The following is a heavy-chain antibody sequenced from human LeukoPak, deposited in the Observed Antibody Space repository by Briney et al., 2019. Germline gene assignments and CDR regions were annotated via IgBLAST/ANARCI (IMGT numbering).Heavy chain of an antibody. CDR1: GGTFSSYA. J-gene: IGHJ4*02. CDR3: ARAALPEYSSSWYIY. Sequence: SLKVSCKASGGTFSSYAISWVRQAPGQGLEWMGGIIPIFGTANYAQKFQARVTLTADESTSTAYMELSCLRSEDTAVYYCARAALPEYSSSWYIYWGQGTLVTVSS. V-gene: IGHV1-69*01. CDR2: IIPIFGTA. D-gene: IGHD6-13*01.